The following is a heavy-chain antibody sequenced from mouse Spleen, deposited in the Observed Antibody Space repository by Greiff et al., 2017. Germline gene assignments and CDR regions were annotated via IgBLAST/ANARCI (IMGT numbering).Heavy chain of an antibody. V-gene: IGHV1-52*01. CDR2: IDPSDSET. D-gene: IGHD2-3*01. CDR1: GYTFTSYW. CDR3: ARDGGWLLRYAMDY. J-gene: IGHJ4*01. Sequence: QVQLQQPGAELVRPGSSVKLSCKASGYTFTSYWMHWVKQRPIQGLEWIGNIDPSDSETHYNQKFKDKATLTVDKSSSTAYMELRSLTSEDSAVYYCARDGGWLLRYAMDYWGQGTSVTVSS.